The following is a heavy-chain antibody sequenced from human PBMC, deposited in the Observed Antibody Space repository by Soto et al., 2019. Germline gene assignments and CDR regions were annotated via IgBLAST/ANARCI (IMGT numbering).Heavy chain of an antibody. CDR2: ISGSGGST. CDR1: VFTFSIYA. CDR3: ATSIAAAGTGWFDP. D-gene: IGHD6-13*01. J-gene: IGHJ5*02. Sequence: PGGSLRLSCATSVFTFSIYAMIWVRQAPGKGLEWVSAISGSGGSTYYADSVKGRFTISRDNSKNTLYLQMNSLRAEDTAVYYCATSIAAAGTGWFDPWGQGTLVTAPQ. V-gene: IGHV3-23*01.